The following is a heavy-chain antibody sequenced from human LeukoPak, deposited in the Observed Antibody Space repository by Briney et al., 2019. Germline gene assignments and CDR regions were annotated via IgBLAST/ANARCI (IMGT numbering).Heavy chain of an antibody. CDR1: GFTFSNAW. CDR2: IKSKTDGGTT. D-gene: IGHD3-16*02. V-gene: IGHV3-15*07. Sequence: GGSLRLSCAASGFTFSNAWMNWVRQAPGKGLEWVGRIKSKTDGGTTDYAAPVKGRFTISRDDSKNTLYLQMNSLKTEDTAVYYCMTFYDYVWGSYRHRNFDYWGQGTLVTVSS. J-gene: IGHJ4*02. CDR3: MTFYDYVWGSYRHRNFDY.